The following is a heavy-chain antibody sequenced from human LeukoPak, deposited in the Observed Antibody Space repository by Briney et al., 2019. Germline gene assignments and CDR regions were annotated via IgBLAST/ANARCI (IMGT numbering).Heavy chain of an antibody. CDR2: ISINGGST. J-gene: IGHJ4*02. D-gene: IGHD2-15*01. V-gene: IGHV3-23*01. Sequence: PGGSLRLSCAASGFSFSNYGMRWVRPAPGKGLEWVAIISINGGSTYYADFVKGRFTMSRDNSENTLYLQMNSLRAEDTAVYYCAQRAYCSGASCYHHFDYWGQGTLVTVSS. CDR1: GFSFSNYG. CDR3: AQRAYCSGASCYHHFDY.